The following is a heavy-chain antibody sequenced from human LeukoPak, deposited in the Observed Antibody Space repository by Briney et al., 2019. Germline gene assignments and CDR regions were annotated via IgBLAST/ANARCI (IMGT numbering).Heavy chain of an antibody. CDR1: GFTFSSYW. J-gene: IGHJ4*02. Sequence: GGSLRLSCAASGFTFSSYWMSWVRQAPGKGLEWVANIKQDGSEKYYVDSVKGRFTISRDNAKNSLCLQMNSLRAEDTAVYYCARDTGGSYAYFDYWGQRTLVTVSS. D-gene: IGHD1-26*01. V-gene: IGHV3-7*01. CDR2: IKQDGSEK. CDR3: ARDTGGSYAYFDY.